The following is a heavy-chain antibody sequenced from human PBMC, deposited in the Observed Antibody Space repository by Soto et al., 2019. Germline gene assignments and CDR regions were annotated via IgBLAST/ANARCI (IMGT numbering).Heavy chain of an antibody. V-gene: IGHV1-3*01. J-gene: IGHJ6*02. CDR2: INAGNGNT. CDR1: GYTFTSYA. Sequence: ASVKVSCKASGYTFTSYAMHWVRQAPGQRLEWMGWINAGNGNTKYSQKFQGRVTITRDTSASTAYMELSSLRSEDTAVYYCASGGYSYGYYYYYGMDVWGQGTTVTVSS. D-gene: IGHD5-18*01. CDR3: ASGGYSYGYYYYYGMDV.